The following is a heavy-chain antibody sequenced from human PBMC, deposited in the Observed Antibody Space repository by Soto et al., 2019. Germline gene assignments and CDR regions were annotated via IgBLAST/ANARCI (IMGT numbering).Heavy chain of an antibody. J-gene: IGHJ4*02. D-gene: IGHD2-2*01. Sequence: GASVKVSCKASGYTFTNYGISWVRQAPGQGLECMGWTSAYNGDTNYAQNLQGRVTMTTDTSTSTAYMELRSLRSDDTAVYYCARDLCSSTSCKLDSWGQGTLVTVSS. CDR1: GYTFTNYG. CDR3: ARDLCSSTSCKLDS. CDR2: TSAYNGDT. V-gene: IGHV1-18*04.